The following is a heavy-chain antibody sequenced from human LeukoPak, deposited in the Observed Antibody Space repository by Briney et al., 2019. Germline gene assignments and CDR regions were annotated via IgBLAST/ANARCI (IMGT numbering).Heavy chain of an antibody. V-gene: IGHV4-59*08. D-gene: IGHD3-22*01. CDR2: IYYSGST. CDR3: ARLYYDSSRYPNWFDP. J-gene: IGHJ5*02. CDR1: GDSISSYY. Sequence: PSETLSLTCTVSGDSISSYYWSWIRQPPGKGLEWIGYIYYSGSTNYNPSLKSRVTISVDTSKNQFSLKLSSVTVADTAVYYCARLYYDSSRYPNWFDPWGQGTLVTVSS.